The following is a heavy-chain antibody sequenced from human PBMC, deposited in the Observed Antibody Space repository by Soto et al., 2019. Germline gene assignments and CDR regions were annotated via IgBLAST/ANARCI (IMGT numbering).Heavy chain of an antibody. J-gene: IGHJ4*02. CDR1: AFTFSAYA. CDR3: AKDGPYNRDAYFDS. V-gene: IGHV3-23*01. D-gene: IGHD1-1*01. Sequence: PGGSLRLSCAASAFTFSAYAMSWVRQAPGKGLEWVSAIDGSGVSTYYADSVKGRFTISRDNSRNTLHLQMNSLRAEDTAVYYYAKDGPYNRDAYFDSWGQGTLVTVSS. CDR2: IDGSGVST.